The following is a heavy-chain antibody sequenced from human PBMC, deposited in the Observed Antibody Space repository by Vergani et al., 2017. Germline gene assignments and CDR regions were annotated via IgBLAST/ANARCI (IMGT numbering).Heavy chain of an antibody. CDR2: ISGSGGST. CDR1: GFTFSSYA. CDR3: AKDGTMVRGVIGCFDY. J-gene: IGHJ4*02. D-gene: IGHD3-10*01. Sequence: EVQLLESGGGLVQPGGSLRLSCAASGFTFSSYAMSWVRQAPGQGLEWVSAISGSGGSTYYADSVQGRFTISRDNSKNTLYLQMNSLRAEDTAVYYCAKDGTMVRGVIGCFDYWGQGTLVTVSS. V-gene: IGHV3-23*01.